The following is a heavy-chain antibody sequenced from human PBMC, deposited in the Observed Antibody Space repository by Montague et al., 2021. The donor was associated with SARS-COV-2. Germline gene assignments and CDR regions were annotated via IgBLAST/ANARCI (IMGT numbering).Heavy chain of an antibody. Sequence: TLSLTCTVSGGSISSGGYYWSWIRQHPGKGLEWIGYIYYRGSTYYXXXLKSRVTISVDTSKNQFSLKLSSVTAADTAVYYCARVHIVVVTAMRYFDLWGRGTLVTVSS. V-gene: IGHV4-31*03. D-gene: IGHD2-21*02. J-gene: IGHJ2*01. CDR2: IYYRGST. CDR1: GGSISSGGYY. CDR3: ARVHIVVVTAMRYFDL.